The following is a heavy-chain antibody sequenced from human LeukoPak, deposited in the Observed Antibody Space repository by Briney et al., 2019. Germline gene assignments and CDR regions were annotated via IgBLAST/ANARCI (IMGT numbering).Heavy chain of an antibody. CDR2: ISWNSGSI. Sequence: PGGSLRLSCAASGFTFDGYAMHWVRQAPGKGLEWVSGISWNSGSIGYADSVKGRFTISRDNAKNSLYLQMNSLRAEDTALYYCAKDFDDRPRGDFDYWGQGTLVTVSS. J-gene: IGHJ4*02. V-gene: IGHV3-9*01. CDR1: GFTFDGYA. CDR3: AKDFDDRPRGDFDY. D-gene: IGHD3-22*01.